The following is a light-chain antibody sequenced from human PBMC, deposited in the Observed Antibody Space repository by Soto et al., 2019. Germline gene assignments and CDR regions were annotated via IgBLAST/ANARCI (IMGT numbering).Light chain of an antibody. V-gene: IGKV1-39*01. CDR1: ESISRH. J-gene: IGKJ5*01. Sequence: DIQMTQSPSSLSASVGDRVTITCRASESISRHLNWYQQKPGKAPKLLIYAASSLQNGVPSRFSGSRSGTDFTLTVSNLQAEDFATYYCHLSDSTLAITFGQGKRLELK. CDR3: HLSDSTLAIT. CDR2: AAS.